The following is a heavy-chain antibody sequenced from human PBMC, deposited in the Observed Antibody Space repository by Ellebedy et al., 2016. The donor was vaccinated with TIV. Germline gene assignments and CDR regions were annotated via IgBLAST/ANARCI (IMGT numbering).Heavy chain of an antibody. CDR3: ARAGTDFFY. CDR1: GESVRGYS. CDR2: IGHSGST. V-gene: IGHV4-34*01. D-gene: IGHD1-14*01. J-gene: IGHJ4*02. Sequence: SQTLSLTCSVYGESVRGYSWSWIRQSPGKGLEWIGEIGHSGSTNYNLSLKSRVTISVETSNNQLSLKLNSVTAADSAVYYCARAGTDFFYWGQGTLVTVSS.